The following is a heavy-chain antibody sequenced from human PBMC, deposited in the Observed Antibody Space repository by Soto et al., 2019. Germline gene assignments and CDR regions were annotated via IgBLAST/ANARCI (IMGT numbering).Heavy chain of an antibody. J-gene: IGHJ6*02. CDR1: GYSFTTYW. V-gene: IGHV5-10-1*01. CDR3: ASGYYDSSGYSPGMDV. D-gene: IGHD3-22*01. Sequence: GESLKISCKGSGYSFTTYWITWERQMPGKGLEWMGRIDPSDSYTNYSPSFQGHVTISADKSISTAYLLWRSLKASDTAMYYCASGYYDSSGYSPGMDVWGQGXTVTVSS. CDR2: IDPSDSYT.